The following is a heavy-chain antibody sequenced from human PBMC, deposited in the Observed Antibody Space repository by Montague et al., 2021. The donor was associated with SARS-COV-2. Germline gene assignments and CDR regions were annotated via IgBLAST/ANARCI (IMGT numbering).Heavy chain of an antibody. CDR3: TSGREGNYNVMDV. J-gene: IGHJ6*02. V-gene: IGHV6-1*01. D-gene: IGHD1-1*01. CDR2: TYYRSKWYN. CDR1: GDSVSSNSAP. Sequence: CAISGDSVSSNSAPWNWVRQSPSRGLEWLGRTYYRSKWYNDYAVSVRGRVTINPDTSKNQFSLQLNSVTPEDTAIYYCTSGREGNYNVMDVWGQGTTVTVSS.